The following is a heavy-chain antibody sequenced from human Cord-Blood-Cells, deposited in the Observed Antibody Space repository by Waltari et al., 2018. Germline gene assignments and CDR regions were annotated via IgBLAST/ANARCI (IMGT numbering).Heavy chain of an antibody. CDR1: GGSISSSSYY. CDR2: LYYSGST. J-gene: IGHJ1*01. CDR3: ARHFLLGEYSSSSEYFQH. Sequence: QLQLQESGPGLVKPSETLSLTCTVSGGSISSSSYYWGWIRQPPGKGLEWIGSLYYSGSTYSSPSLKSRGTISVDTSKNQFSLKLSSVTAADTAVYYCARHFLLGEYSSSSEYFQHWGQGTLVTVSS. V-gene: IGHV4-39*01. D-gene: IGHD6-6*01.